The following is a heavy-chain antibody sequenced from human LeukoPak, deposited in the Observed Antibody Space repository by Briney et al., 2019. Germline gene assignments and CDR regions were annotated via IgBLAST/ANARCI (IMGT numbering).Heavy chain of an antibody. Sequence: KPSETLSLTCAVSGYSISSGYYWGWIRQPPGKGLEWIGSIYHSGSTYYNPSLKSRATISVDTSKNQFSLKLSSVTAADTAVYYCASRPRIAAAGTIDYWAREPWSPSPQ. CDR2: IYHSGST. CDR1: GYSISSGYY. J-gene: IGHJ4*02. CDR3: ASRPRIAAAGTIDY. V-gene: IGHV4-38-2*01. D-gene: IGHD6-13*01.